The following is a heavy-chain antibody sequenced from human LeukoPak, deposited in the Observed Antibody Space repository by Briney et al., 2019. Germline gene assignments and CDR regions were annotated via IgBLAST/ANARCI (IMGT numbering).Heavy chain of an antibody. V-gene: IGHV4-59*01. CDR1: GGSISSYY. Sequence: PSETLSLTCTVSGGSISSYYWSWIRQPPGKGLEWIGYIYYSGSTNYNPSLKSRVTISVDTSKNQLSLKLSSVTAADTAVYYCAGRDYYDSSGYHDAFDTLGQGTMVTVSS. CDR3: AGRDYYDSSGYHDAFDT. CDR2: IYYSGST. D-gene: IGHD3-22*01. J-gene: IGHJ3*02.